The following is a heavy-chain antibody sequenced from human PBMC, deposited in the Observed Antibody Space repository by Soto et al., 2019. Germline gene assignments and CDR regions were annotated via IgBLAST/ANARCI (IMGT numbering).Heavy chain of an antibody. Sequence: GSLRLSCAASGFTVSNTYMTWVRQPPGKGLECVSVIYTTGGTNYADSVKGRFFISRDNSKNTLYLQMNNLRAEDTAVYYCARALPLAKGAFDPWGQGTLVTVSS. CDR2: IYTTGGT. V-gene: IGHV3-53*01. CDR3: ARALPLAKGAFDP. CDR1: GFTVSNTY. D-gene: IGHD2-2*01. J-gene: IGHJ5*02.